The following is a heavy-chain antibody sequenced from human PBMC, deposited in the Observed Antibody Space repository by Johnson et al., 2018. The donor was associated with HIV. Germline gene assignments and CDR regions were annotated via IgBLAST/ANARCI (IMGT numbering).Heavy chain of an antibody. J-gene: IGHJ3*02. CDR2: IWFDGSNK. CDR1: GFTFSNYG. D-gene: IGHD3-10*01. V-gene: IGHV3-33*06. Sequence: QVQLVESGGGVVQPGRSLRLSCAASGFTFSNYGMHWVRQAPGKGLEWVAVIWFDGSNKYYADSEKGRFTISRDNSRNTLYLQMNSLRAEDTAVYYCAKEGITMEVDIWGQGTMVTVSS. CDR3: AKEGITMEVDI.